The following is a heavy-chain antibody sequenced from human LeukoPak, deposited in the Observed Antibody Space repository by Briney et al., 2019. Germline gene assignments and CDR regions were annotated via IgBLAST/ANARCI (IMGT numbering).Heavy chain of an antibody. D-gene: IGHD2-2*01. J-gene: IGHJ4*02. CDR3: ARAGRYCSSTSCSLPDY. CDR2: INPNSGGT. V-gene: IGHV1-2*02. Sequence: ASVTVSCKASGYTFTGYYMHWVRQAPGQGLEWMGWINPNSGGTNYAQKFQGRVTMTRDTSISTAYMELSRLRSDDTAVYYCARAGRYCSSTSCSLPDYWGQGTLVTVSS. CDR1: GYTFTGYY.